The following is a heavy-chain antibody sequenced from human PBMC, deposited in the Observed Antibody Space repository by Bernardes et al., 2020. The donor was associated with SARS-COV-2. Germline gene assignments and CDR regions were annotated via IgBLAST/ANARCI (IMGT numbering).Heavy chain of an antibody. J-gene: IGHJ5*02. D-gene: IGHD3-16*01. CDR3: TTLVAFRLPFA. CDR1: GFCFTKAW. CDR2: IKSNSDGGTT. Sequence: GGSLRLSCTGSGFCFTKAWMSWVRQAPGKGLEWIGRIKSNSDGGTTNYGVSVDGRFTISRDDSSGTLYLQMSRLRSEDTAVYFCTTLVAFRLPFAWGQGTLVTVSS. V-gene: IGHV3-15*01.